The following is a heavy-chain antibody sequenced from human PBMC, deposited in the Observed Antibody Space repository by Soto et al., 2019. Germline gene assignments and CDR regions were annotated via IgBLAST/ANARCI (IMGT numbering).Heavy chain of an antibody. D-gene: IGHD6-19*01. J-gene: IGHJ4*02. CDR3: ARDRGVAGTGYFDY. CDR2: IYYSGST. V-gene: IGHV4-59*01. CDR1: GGSISSYY. Sequence: SETLSLTCTVSGGSISSYYWSWIRQPPGKGLEWIGYIYYSGSTNYNPSLKSRVTISVDTSKNQFSLKLSSVTAADTAVYYCARDRGVAGTGYFDYWGQGTLVTVSS.